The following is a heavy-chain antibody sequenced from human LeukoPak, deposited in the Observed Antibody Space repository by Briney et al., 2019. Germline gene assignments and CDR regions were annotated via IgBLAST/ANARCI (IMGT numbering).Heavy chain of an antibody. CDR2: ISGGGSST. CDR1: GFRFSNYA. V-gene: IGHV3-23*01. Sequence: GGSLRLSCTASGFRFSNYAMNWVRQAPGKGLEWVSVISGGGSSTNYADSVKGRFTISRENSKNTLYLQMNSPRAEDTAVYYCAHTDSYYFDSGMVSWGQGALVTVSS. D-gene: IGHD3-22*01. J-gene: IGHJ5*02. CDR3: AHTDSYYFDSGMVS.